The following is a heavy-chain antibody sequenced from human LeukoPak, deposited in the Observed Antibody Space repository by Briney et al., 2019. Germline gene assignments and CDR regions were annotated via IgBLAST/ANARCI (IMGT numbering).Heavy chain of an antibody. V-gene: IGHV4-59*01. CDR2: IYYSGST. CDR3: ARDLRTGIVDY. J-gene: IGHJ4*02. D-gene: IGHD7-27*01. CDR1: GGSISSYY. Sequence: PSETLSLTCTVSGGSISSYYWSWIRQPPGKGLEWIGYIYYSGSTNYNPSPKSRVTISVDTSKNQFSLKLSSVTAADTAVYYCARDLRTGIVDYWGQGTLVTVSS.